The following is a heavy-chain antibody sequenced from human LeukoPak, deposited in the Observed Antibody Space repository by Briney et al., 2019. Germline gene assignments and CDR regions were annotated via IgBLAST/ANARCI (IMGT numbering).Heavy chain of an antibody. CDR2: ISSSGSTI. CDR1: GFTFSSYE. D-gene: IGHD3-22*01. Sequence: GGSLRLSCAASGFTFSSYEMNWVRQAPGKGLEWVSYISSSGSTIYYADSVKGRFTISRDNAKNSLYLQMNSLRAEDTAVYYCARDLAPYYYDSSGYSDYWGQGPLVTVSS. J-gene: IGHJ4*02. CDR3: ARDLAPYYYDSSGYSDY. V-gene: IGHV3-48*03.